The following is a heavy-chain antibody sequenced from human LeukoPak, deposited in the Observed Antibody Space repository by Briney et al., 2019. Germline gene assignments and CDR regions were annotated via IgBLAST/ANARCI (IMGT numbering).Heavy chain of an antibody. V-gene: IGHV1-69*15. D-gene: IGHD5-24*01. J-gene: IGHJ4*02. CDR1: GGTFSTHG. CDR3: ARVDRDDYNYGFDY. Sequence: GSSVKVSCKAPGGTFSTHGINWVRQAPGQGLEWVGKIIPISGIATYAQKFQDRVMITADESTSTAYMELSSLRSEDTAVYYCARVDRDDYNYGFDYWGQGTLVTVSS. CDR2: IIPISGIA.